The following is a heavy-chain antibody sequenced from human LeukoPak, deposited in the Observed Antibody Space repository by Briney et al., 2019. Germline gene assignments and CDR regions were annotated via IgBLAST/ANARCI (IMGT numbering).Heavy chain of an antibody. Sequence: ASVKVSCKASGYTFTGYYMHWVRQAPGQGLEWMEWINPNSGGTNYAQKFQGRVTMTRDTSISTAYMELSRLRSDDTAVYYCARAPPYSSGWYDYWGQGTLVTVSS. CDR1: GYTFTGYY. V-gene: IGHV1-2*02. CDR3: ARAPPYSSGWYDY. D-gene: IGHD6-19*01. CDR2: INPNSGGT. J-gene: IGHJ4*02.